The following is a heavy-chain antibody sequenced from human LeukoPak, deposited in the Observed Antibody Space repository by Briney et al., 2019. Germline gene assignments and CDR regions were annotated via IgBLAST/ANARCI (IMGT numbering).Heavy chain of an antibody. CDR1: GYTFTSYY. CDR2: INPSGGST. D-gene: IGHD2-15*01. Sequence: GASVKVSCKASGYTFTSYYMHWVRQAPGQGLEWIGIINPSGGSTSYAQKFQGRVTMTSDTSTSTVYMELSSLRSEDTAVYYCARVVAPLGDYYYYYGMDVWGKGTAVTVSS. V-gene: IGHV1-46*01. CDR3: ARVVAPLGDYYYYYGMDV. J-gene: IGHJ6*04.